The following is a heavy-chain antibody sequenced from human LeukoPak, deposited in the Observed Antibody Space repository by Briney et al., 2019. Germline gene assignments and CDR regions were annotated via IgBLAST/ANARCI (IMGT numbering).Heavy chain of an antibody. D-gene: IGHD5-12*01. CDR3: AGRGYDLNFDY. CDR1: GYTFTSYY. Sequence: ASVTVSCTASGYTFTSYYMHWVRQAPGQGLEWMGIINPSGGSTSYAQKFQGRVTMTRDTSTRTVYMELSSLRSADTAGYDCAGRGYDLNFDYWGQGTLVTVSS. V-gene: IGHV1-46*01. J-gene: IGHJ4*02. CDR2: INPSGGST.